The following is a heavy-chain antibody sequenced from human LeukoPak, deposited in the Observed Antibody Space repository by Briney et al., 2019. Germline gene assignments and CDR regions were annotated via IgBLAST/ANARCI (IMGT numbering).Heavy chain of an antibody. J-gene: IGHJ4*02. CDR2: ISYDGSNK. CDR3: AKAWATESGYFDY. CDR1: GFTFSSYA. V-gene: IGHV3-30-3*01. D-gene: IGHD3-3*01. Sequence: PGGSLRLSCAASGFTFSSYAMHWVRQAPGKGLEWVAVISYDGSNKYFADSVKGRFTISRDNSKNTLYLQMNSLSAEDTAVYYCAKAWATESGYFDYWGQGTLVTVSS.